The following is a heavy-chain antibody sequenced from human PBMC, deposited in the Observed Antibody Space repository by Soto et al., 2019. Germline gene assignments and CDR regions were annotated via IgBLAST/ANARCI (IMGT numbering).Heavy chain of an antibody. V-gene: IGHV4-30-2*01. CDR2: IYDSGNT. Sequence: QLQLQESGSGLVKPSQTLSLTCAVSGGSISGTTYFWSWIRQPPGKGLEWIGYIYDSGNTYYNPSLKSQFSKSVDRSKNQFCLKLRSVTAADTAGYYLARGQGAAAGHSDFDYLGQGALVTVSS. CDR1: GGSISGTTYF. D-gene: IGHD6-13*01. CDR3: ARGQGAAAGHSDFDY. J-gene: IGHJ4*02.